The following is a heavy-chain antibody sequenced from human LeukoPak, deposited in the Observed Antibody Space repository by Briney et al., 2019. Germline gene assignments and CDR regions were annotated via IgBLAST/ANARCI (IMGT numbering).Heavy chain of an antibody. Sequence: GGSLRLSCAASGFTFSTYSMNWVRQAPGKGLEWVSYVSSSSTTIYYADSVKGRFTISRDNAKNPLYLQMNSLRAEDTAVYYCARDLQIAARQGGYFDYWGQGTLVTVSS. CDR2: VSSSSTTI. V-gene: IGHV3-48*01. D-gene: IGHD6-6*01. CDR3: ARDLQIAARQGGYFDY. J-gene: IGHJ4*02. CDR1: GFTFSTYS.